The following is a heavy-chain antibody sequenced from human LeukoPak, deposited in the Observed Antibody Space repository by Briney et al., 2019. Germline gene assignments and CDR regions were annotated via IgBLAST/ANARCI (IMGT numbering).Heavy chain of an antibody. V-gene: IGHV5-51*01. CDR3: ARAYYYGSGSYYNPMVY. Sequence: GESLKISCKGSGYSFTSYWIGWVRQMPGKSLERMGISYPDDSDTRYSPSFQGQVTISADKSISTAYLQWSSLKASDTAMYYCARAYYYGSGSYYNPMVYWGQGTLVTVSS. J-gene: IGHJ4*02. D-gene: IGHD3-10*01. CDR2: SYPDDSDT. CDR1: GYSFTSYW.